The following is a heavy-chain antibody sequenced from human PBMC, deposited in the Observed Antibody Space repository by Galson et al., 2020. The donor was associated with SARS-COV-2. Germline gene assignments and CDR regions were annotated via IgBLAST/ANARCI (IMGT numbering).Heavy chain of an antibody. Sequence: ASVKVSCKASGYTFTSYGISWVRQAPGQGLEWMGWISAYNGNTNYAQKIQGRVTMTTDTSTSTAYMELRSLRSDDTAVYYCARDDSSSYIGVGDYWGQGTLVTVSS. V-gene: IGHV1-18*01. D-gene: IGHD6-13*01. CDR3: ARDDSSSYIGVGDY. CDR2: ISAYNGNT. CDR1: GYTFTSYG. J-gene: IGHJ4*02.